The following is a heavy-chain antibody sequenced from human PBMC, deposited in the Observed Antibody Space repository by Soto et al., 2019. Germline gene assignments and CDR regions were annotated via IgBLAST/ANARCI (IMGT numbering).Heavy chain of an antibody. CDR1: GFTFSSYA. Sequence: GGSLRLSCAASGFTFSSYAMSWVRQAPGKGLEWVSAISGSGGSTYYADSVKGRFTIYRDNSKNTLYLQMNSLRAEDTAVYYCDKGASAKASHYNPPRFHDYWGQGTMVTVSS. CDR3: DKGASAKASHYNPPRFHDY. D-gene: IGHD4-4*01. J-gene: IGHJ4*02. V-gene: IGHV3-23*01. CDR2: ISGSGGST.